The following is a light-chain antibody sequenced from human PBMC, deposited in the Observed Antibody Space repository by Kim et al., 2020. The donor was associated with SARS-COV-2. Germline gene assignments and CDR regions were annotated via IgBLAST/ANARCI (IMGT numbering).Light chain of an antibody. J-gene: IGLJ2*01. CDR2: QDS. V-gene: IGLV3-1*01. CDR1: KLGDKF. Sequence: ECPGQTASITCSGDKLGDKFACWYQQKPGQSPVLVIYQDSKRPSGIPERFSGSNSGNTATLTISGTQAMDEADYYCQAWDSSTVVFGGGTQLTVL. CDR3: QAWDSSTVV.